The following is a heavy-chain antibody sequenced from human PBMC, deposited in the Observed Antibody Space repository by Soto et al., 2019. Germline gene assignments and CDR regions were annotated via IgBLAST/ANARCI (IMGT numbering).Heavy chain of an antibody. V-gene: IGHV4-30-4*01. CDR1: GGFIGSGDYY. J-gene: IGHJ3*02. CDR3: ARALGIQRTAFDI. Sequence: QVQLQESGPGLVKSSQTLSLTCFVSGGFIGSGDYYWSWIRQPPGKGLECTGCIHYSGSTHYSPSLKSRATISVDTSKNQFSLKLSSVTAADTAVYYCARALGIQRTAFDIWGQGTMVTVSS. CDR2: IHYSGST. D-gene: IGHD1-1*01.